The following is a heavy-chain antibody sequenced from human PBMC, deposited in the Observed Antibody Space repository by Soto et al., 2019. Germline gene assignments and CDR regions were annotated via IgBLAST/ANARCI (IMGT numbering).Heavy chain of an antibody. CDR3: ARVLRIFGGHYGMDV. CDR1: GFTFESYG. J-gene: IGHJ6*02. CDR2: ISHEGVTK. D-gene: IGHD3-3*01. V-gene: IGHV3-30*03. Sequence: GGSLRLSCIASGFTFESYGMHWVRQAPGKGLEWVAVISHEGVTKNYADSVKGRFTVSRDNSKDTLSLQMNSLKTEDTAVYYCARVLRIFGGHYGMDVWGQGTTVTVSS.